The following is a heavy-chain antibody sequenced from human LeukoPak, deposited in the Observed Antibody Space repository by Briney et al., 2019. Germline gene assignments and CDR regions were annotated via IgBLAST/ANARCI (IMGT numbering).Heavy chain of an antibody. Sequence: GGSLRLSCEASGFTFGTYGMTWVRQAPGRGVEGVAGITGSSTWTYYADSVKGRFTISRDNSKNTLQLQMHSLRAEDTAIYYCARELVSLGTGYFDLWGRGTLVTVSS. CDR3: ARELVSLGTGYFDL. CDR2: ITGSSTWT. J-gene: IGHJ2*01. D-gene: IGHD7-27*01. V-gene: IGHV3-23*01. CDR1: GFTFGTYG.